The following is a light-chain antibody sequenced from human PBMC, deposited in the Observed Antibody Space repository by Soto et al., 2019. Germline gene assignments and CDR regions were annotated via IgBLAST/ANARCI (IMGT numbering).Light chain of an antibody. J-gene: IGKJ1*01. Sequence: IQTTQSPSSLSASVEDRITINCRASQDIGGRLAWFQQKPGKAHQYLIQAAPILQSGVPSRFSGSGSGTEFTLAISSLQPDDFATYYCQQYNSYPWTLGQGTKVDIK. CDR2: AAP. V-gene: IGKV1D-16*01. CDR3: QQYNSYPWT. CDR1: QDIGGR.